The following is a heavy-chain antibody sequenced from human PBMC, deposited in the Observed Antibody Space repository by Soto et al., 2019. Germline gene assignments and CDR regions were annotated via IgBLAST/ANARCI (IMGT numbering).Heavy chain of an antibody. D-gene: IGHD6-13*01. Sequence: EVQLVESGGGLVKPGGSLRLSCAASGFTFSSYSMNWVRQAPGKGLVWVSSISSSSSYIYYADSVKGRFTISRDNAKNSLYLQMNSLRAEDTAVYYCARDGVSHFDYWGQGTLVTVSS. J-gene: IGHJ4*02. CDR3: ARDGVSHFDY. V-gene: IGHV3-21*01. CDR2: ISSSSSYI. CDR1: GFTFSSYS.